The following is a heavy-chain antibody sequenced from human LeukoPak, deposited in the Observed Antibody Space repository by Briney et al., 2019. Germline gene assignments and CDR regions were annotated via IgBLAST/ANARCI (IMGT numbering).Heavy chain of an antibody. Sequence: GGSLRLSCAASGFSFDDYAMHWVRQAPGKGLEWVSGISWNSGSIGYADSVKGRFTISRDNAKNSLYLQMNSLRAEDTALYYCARVDWFDYWGQGTLVTVSS. V-gene: IGHV3-9*01. J-gene: IGHJ4*02. D-gene: IGHD2-15*01. CDR2: ISWNSGSI. CDR3: ARVDWFDY. CDR1: GFSFDDYA.